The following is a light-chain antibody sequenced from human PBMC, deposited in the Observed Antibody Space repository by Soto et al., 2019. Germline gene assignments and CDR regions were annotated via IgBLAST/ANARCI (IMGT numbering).Light chain of an antibody. V-gene: IGKV1-9*01. J-gene: IGKJ4*01. CDR2: AAS. CDR3: QKFNSFPLT. Sequence: DIQLTQSPSFLSASVGDSVTITCPASQGISSFLAWHQQKPGKAPKVLISAASTLQSGVPSRLSGSGSGTEFTLTISSLQPEDFATYYCQKFNSFPLTFGGGTKVEIK. CDR1: QGISSF.